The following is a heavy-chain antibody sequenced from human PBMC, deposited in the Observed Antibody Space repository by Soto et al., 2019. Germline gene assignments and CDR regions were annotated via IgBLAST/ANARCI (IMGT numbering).Heavy chain of an antibody. CDR3: TTEESPDYYYYGMDV. CDR2: IKSKTDGGTT. Sequence: LXLSCAASVFTFINAWMSWFRQAPGKGLEWVGRIKSKTDGGTTDYAAPVKGRFTISRDDSKNTLYLQMNSLKTEDTAVYYCTTEESPDYYYYGMDVWGHGTTVTVSS. J-gene: IGHJ6*02. CDR1: VFTFINAW. V-gene: IGHV3-15*01.